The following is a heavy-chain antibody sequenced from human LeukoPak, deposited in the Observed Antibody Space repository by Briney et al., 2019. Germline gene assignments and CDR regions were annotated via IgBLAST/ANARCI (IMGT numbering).Heavy chain of an antibody. CDR3: ARRAGIYSHPYDY. D-gene: IGHD1-14*01. CDR2: ISSSGSTI. CDR1: GFTFSSYE. V-gene: IGHV3-48*03. J-gene: IGHJ4*02. Sequence: AGGSLRLSCAASGFTFSSYEMNWVRQAPGKGLEWVSYISSSGSTIYYADSVKGRFTISRDNAKNSLYLQMNSLRAEDTAVYYCARRAGIYSHPYDYWGQGTLVTVSS.